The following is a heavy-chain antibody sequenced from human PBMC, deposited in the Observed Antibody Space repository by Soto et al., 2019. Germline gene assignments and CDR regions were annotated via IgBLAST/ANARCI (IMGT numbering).Heavy chain of an antibody. CDR3: ARGSSWYDENWFDP. J-gene: IGHJ5*02. Sequence: SVKVSCKASGCTFSSYAISWVRQAPGQGLEWMGGIIPIFGTANYAQKFQGRVTITADKSTSTAYMELSSLRSEDTAVYYCARGSSWYDENWFDPWGQGTLVTVSS. D-gene: IGHD6-13*01. V-gene: IGHV1-69*06. CDR2: IIPIFGTA. CDR1: GCTFSSYA.